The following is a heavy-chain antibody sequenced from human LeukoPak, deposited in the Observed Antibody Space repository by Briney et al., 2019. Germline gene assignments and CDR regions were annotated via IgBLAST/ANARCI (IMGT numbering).Heavy chain of an antibody. Sequence: GGSLRLSCAASGFTFDDYGMSWVRQAPGKGLEWVSGINWNGGSTGYADSGKGRFTISRDNAKNSLYLQMNSLRAEDTALYYCASSGLLVRAFDIWGQGTMVTVSS. CDR2: INWNGGST. CDR3: ASSGLLVRAFDI. V-gene: IGHV3-20*04. J-gene: IGHJ3*02. D-gene: IGHD2-8*02. CDR1: GFTFDDYG.